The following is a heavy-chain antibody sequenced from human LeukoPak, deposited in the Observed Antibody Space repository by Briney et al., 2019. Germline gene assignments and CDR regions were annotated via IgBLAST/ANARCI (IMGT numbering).Heavy chain of an antibody. CDR1: GFTFSNNG. CDR3: AKNRAGQKYADAFEI. V-gene: IGHV3-30*02. J-gene: IGHJ3*02. D-gene: IGHD5-24*01. CDR2: IRYDRSER. Sequence: PGGSLRLSCAASGFTFSNNGMHWVRQAPGKGLEWVAYIRYDRSERQYVDSVKGRFTISRDKSKNILYLQMNSLTSEDTAVYYCAKNRAGQKYADAFEIWGQGTMVRVYS.